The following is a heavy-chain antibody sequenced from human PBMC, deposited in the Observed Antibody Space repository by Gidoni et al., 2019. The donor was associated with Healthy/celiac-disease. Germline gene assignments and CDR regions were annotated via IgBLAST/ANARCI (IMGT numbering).Heavy chain of an antibody. CDR2: IIPICGTA. Sequence: QVQLVQSGAEVKTPGSSVKVSCTASGGTFRSYASSWVRQAPGQGLEWMGGIIPICGTANYAQKFQGRVTITADKSTSTAYMELSSLRSEDTAVYYCARDLICSSTSCYGGYFDYWGQGTLVTVSS. CDR1: GGTFRSYA. J-gene: IGHJ4*02. CDR3: ARDLICSSTSCYGGYFDY. D-gene: IGHD2-2*01. V-gene: IGHV1-69*06.